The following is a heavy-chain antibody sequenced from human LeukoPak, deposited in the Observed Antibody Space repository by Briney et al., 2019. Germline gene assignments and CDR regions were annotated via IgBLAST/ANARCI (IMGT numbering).Heavy chain of an antibody. J-gene: IGHJ6*04. D-gene: IGHD3-10*02. CDR2: ISWNSGSI. V-gene: IGHV3-9*01. Sequence: PGGSLRLSCAASGFSFDDYAMHWVRQRPGKGLEWVSVISWNSGSIVYADSVKGRFTISRDNAKNSLYLQMNSLRAEDTAVYYCAELGITMIGGVWGKGTTVTISS. CDR1: GFSFDDYA. CDR3: AELGITMIGGV.